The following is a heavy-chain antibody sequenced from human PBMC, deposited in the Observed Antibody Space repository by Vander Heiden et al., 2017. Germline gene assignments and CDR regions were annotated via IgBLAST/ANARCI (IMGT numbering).Heavy chain of an antibody. D-gene: IGHD2-2*01. CDR1: GDTFTTYH. J-gene: IGHJ6*02. Sequence: QVQLVQSAAEVREPGASVKVSRRASGDTFTTYHMHWVRQAPGQGLEWMGMITPSGLSTSNEQKFQGRVTLTRDTSTTTVYMELSSLSSEDTAVYYCARDLVPIAESFSYDGLDVWGQGTTVTVSS. CDR3: ARDLVPIAESFSYDGLDV. CDR2: ITPSGLST. V-gene: IGHV1-46*01.